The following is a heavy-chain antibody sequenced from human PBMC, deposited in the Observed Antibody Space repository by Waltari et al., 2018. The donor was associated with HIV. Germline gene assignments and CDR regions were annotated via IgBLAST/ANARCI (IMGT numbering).Heavy chain of an antibody. V-gene: IGHV4-39*01. Sequence: QVQLQESGPGLVKPSETLSLSCTVSCGSLTSGYPYCWLPPPPGKNLEWIGSISDGGSTLYNPSLRSRVTISVDTSNNRFFLKMSSVTAADTALYSCARHWDCSVITHCSFDIWGQGTMVTVSS. CDR2: ISDGGST. CDR3: ARHWDCSVITHCSFDI. CDR1: CGSLTSGYPY. J-gene: IGHJ3*02. D-gene: IGHD3-22*01.